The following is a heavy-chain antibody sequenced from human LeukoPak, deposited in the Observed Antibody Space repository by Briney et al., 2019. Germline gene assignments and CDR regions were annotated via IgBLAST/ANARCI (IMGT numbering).Heavy chain of an antibody. CDR1: GFIFSGYY. V-gene: IGHV3-11*01. CDR2: ISSSGRTT. J-gene: IGHJ3*02. CDR3: AREGGGKGAFDI. Sequence: GGSLRLSCEASGFIFSGYYMSWTRQAPGKGLEWVSYISSSGRTTNYADSVKGRFTISRDNAKRSLYLHLKSLRVEDTAVYYCAREGGGKGAFDIWGQGTVVTVSS. D-gene: IGHD4-23*01.